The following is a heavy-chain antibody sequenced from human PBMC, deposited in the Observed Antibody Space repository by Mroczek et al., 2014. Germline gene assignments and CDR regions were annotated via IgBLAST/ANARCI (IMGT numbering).Heavy chain of an antibody. D-gene: IGHD6-13*01. Sequence: QVQLQESGPGLVKPSETLSLTCTVSGGSISSSSYYWGWIRQPPGKGLEWIGSIYYSGSTYYNPSLKSRVTISVDTSKNQFSLKLSSVTAADTAVYYCARQRDIAAAHSELDYWGQGTLVTVSS. CDR3: ARQRDIAAAHSELDY. V-gene: IGHV4-39*01. CDR2: IYYSGST. J-gene: IGHJ4*02. CDR1: GGSISSSSYY.